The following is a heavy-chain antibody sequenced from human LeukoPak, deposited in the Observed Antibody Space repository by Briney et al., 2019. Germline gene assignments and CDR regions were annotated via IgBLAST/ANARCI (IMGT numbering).Heavy chain of an antibody. V-gene: IGHV1-18*01. D-gene: IGHD5-24*01. J-gene: IGHJ4*02. CDR2: ISAYNGNT. CDR1: GYTFTSYG. CDR3: ATLMWPDPRWLHSDY. Sequence: ASVTVSCKASGYTFTSYGISWVRQAPGHGLEWMGWISAYNGNTNYAQKLQGRVTMTTDASTSTAYMELSSLRSEDTAVYYCATLMWPDPRWLHSDYWGQGTLVTVSS.